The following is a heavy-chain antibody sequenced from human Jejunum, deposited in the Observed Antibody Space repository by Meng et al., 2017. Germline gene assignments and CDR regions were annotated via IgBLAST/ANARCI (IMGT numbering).Heavy chain of an antibody. CDR1: GSTLMNYP. V-gene: IGHV3-23*01. Sequence: GGLLRPPCTAPGSTLMNYPMSWVRQVPGQGLQWFSLISERGETTSYADSVKGRFTIPRDDSKDTLYLQMNSLRAEDTAVYYCVRRAWLEYWGQGTLVTVSS. D-gene: IGHD6-19*01. CDR2: ISERGETT. CDR3: VRRAWLEY. J-gene: IGHJ4*02.